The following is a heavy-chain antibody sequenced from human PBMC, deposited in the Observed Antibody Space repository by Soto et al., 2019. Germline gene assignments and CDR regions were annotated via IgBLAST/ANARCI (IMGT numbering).Heavy chain of an antibody. D-gene: IGHD2-15*01. V-gene: IGHV1-8*01. CDR1: GYTFTSYD. CDR2: MNPNSGNT. CDR3: ARDVLVVDLDTGMDV. Sequence: ASVKVSCKASGYTFTSYDINWVRQATGQGLEWMGWMNPNSGNTGYAQKFQGRVTMTRNTSMSTAYMELRSLRSDDTAVYYCARDVLVVDLDTGMDVWGQGTTVTVSS. J-gene: IGHJ6*02.